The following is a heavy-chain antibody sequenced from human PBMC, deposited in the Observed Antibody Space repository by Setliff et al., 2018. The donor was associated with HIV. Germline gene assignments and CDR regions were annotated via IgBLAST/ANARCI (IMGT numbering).Heavy chain of an antibody. J-gene: IGHJ3*01. Sequence: SVKVSCKASGGSSSTHAMNWVRQAPGQGLKWMGQIISILGITNYAQKFQGRVTLTADESTSTMYMELSSLTSDDTAVYYCAGPRGDEAFDVWGQGTMVTVSS. CDR2: IISILGIT. CDR3: AGPRGDEAFDV. V-gene: IGHV1-69*10. CDR1: GGSSSTHA.